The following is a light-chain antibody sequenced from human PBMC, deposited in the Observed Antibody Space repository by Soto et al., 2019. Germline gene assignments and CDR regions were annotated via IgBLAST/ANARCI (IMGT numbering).Light chain of an antibody. CDR3: QQYNSYLLT. Sequence: DIQMTQSPSTLSASVGDRVTITCRASKSISSWLAWYQQKPGKAPNLLIYKASSLESGVPSRFSGSGSGTEFTLTISSLQPDDSATYYCQQYNSYLLTFGGGTKVEIK. V-gene: IGKV1-5*03. J-gene: IGKJ4*02. CDR2: KAS. CDR1: KSISSW.